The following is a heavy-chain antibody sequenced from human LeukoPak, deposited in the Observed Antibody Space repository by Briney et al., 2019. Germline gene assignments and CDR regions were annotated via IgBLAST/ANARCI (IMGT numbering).Heavy chain of an antibody. CDR1: GGSISSSSYY. Sequence: KASETLSLTCTVSGGSISSSSYYWGWIRQPPGKGLEWIGSIYYSGSTYYNPSLKSRVTISVDTSKNQFSLKLSSVTAADTAVYYCARQSSGWYSGAFDIWGQGTMVTVSS. CDR3: ARQSSGWYSGAFDI. J-gene: IGHJ3*02. V-gene: IGHV4-39*01. CDR2: IYYSGST. D-gene: IGHD6-19*01.